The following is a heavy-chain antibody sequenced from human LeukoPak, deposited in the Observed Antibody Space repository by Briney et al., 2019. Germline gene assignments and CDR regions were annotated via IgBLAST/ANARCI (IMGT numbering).Heavy chain of an antibody. CDR3: ARQRVAAAGPNWFYP. CDR1: GYTFTGSY. D-gene: IGHD6-13*01. CDR2: INPNTGGT. J-gene: IGHJ5*02. Sequence: ASVKVSCKASGYTFTGSYMHWVRQAPGQGLEWMGWINPNTGGTNYAQQFQGRVTVTRDTAISTAYMELSRLKSDVTAVYYCARQRVAAAGPNWFYPWGQGTLVTVSS. V-gene: IGHV1-2*02.